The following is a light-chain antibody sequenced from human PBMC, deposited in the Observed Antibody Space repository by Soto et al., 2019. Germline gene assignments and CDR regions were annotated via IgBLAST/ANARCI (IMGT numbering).Light chain of an antibody. CDR1: QSVSSSY. J-gene: IGKJ1*01. Sequence: IVLTQSPAILALSPGDRATLSCRASQSVSSSYLAWYQQKPGQAPRLLIYGASSRATGIPDRFSGSGSGTDFTLTISRLEPEDFAVYYCQQYGSSPWTFGQGTKVDIK. V-gene: IGKV3-20*01. CDR2: GAS. CDR3: QQYGSSPWT.